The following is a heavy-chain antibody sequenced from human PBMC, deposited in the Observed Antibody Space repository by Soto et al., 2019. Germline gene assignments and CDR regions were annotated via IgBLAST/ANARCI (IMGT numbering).Heavy chain of an antibody. Sequence: SETLSLTCTVSGGSISNYYWSWIRQPAGKGLEWIGRIYTGGSTNYNPSLKSRVTMSTDTSKNQFSLRLTSVTAADTAVYYCARASVGPPGGGSWIMPFDYWGQGALVTVSS. CDR3: ARASVGPPGGGSWIMPFDY. J-gene: IGHJ4*02. D-gene: IGHD2-15*01. CDR2: IYTGGST. CDR1: GGSISNYY. V-gene: IGHV4-4*07.